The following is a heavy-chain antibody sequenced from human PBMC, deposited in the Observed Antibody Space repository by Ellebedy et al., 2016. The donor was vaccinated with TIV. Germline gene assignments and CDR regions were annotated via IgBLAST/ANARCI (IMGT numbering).Heavy chain of an antibody. CDR2: ISTSGGST. J-gene: IGHJ3*02. V-gene: IGHV3-23*01. CDR3: AKDRLYSGNYHDAFDI. CDR1: GFTFGSYA. D-gene: IGHD1-26*01. Sequence: PGGSLRLSCAASGFTFGSYAMSWVRQAPGMGLEWVSGISTSGGSTNYADSVQGRFTISRDNSKNTLYLQMNNLRAEDTAIYFRAKDRLYSGNYHDAFDIWGRGTMVAASS.